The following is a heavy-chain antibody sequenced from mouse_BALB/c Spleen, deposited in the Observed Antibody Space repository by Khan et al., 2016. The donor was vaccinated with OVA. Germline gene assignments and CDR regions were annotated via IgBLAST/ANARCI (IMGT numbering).Heavy chain of an antibody. CDR1: GYIFTSYW. V-gene: IGHV1S132*01. D-gene: IGHD1-1*01. Sequence: QIQLVQSGAELVRPGASVKLSCKTSGYIFTSYWIHWVKQRSGQGLEWIARIYPGTDNTYYNENLKDKATLTADRSSSTAYMQLSSLKSEDSAVYFCAREEALYYFDYWGQGTTLTVSS. CDR3: AREEALYYFDY. CDR2: IYPGTDNT. J-gene: IGHJ2*01.